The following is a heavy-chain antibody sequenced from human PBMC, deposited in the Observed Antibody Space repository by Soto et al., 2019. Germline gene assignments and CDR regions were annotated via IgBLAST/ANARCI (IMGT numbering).Heavy chain of an antibody. CDR2: IIPIFGSP. V-gene: IGHV1-69*05. J-gene: IGHJ6*02. CDR3: AKSSGYYHSYYYGMDV. CDR1: GGSVSSDP. D-gene: IGHD3-22*01. Sequence: SVKVSCKASGGSVSSDPISWVRQAPGQGLEWMGGIIPIFGSPTYAQRFQGRVTMTRDTSTSTVYMELSSLRSEDTAVYYCAKSSGYYHSYYYGMDVWGQGTTVTVSS.